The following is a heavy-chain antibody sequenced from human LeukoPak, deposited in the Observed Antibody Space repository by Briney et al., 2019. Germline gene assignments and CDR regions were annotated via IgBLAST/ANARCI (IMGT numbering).Heavy chain of an antibody. V-gene: IGHV4-59*01. Sequence: PSETLSLTRTVSGGSISSYYWSWIRQPPGKGLEWIGYIYYSGSTNYNPSLKSRVTISVDTSKNQFSLKLRSVTAADTAVYYCARDSGYTYGYHDYWGQGTLVTVSS. D-gene: IGHD5-18*01. CDR2: IYYSGST. CDR1: GGSISSYY. CDR3: ARDSGYTYGYHDY. J-gene: IGHJ4*02.